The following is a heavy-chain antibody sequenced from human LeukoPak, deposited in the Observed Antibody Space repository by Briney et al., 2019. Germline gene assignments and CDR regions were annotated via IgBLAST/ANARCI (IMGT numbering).Heavy chain of an antibody. CDR3: ARGVEWELARNSFGTTYLDP. D-gene: IGHD1-26*01. CDR1: VDPISIYY. CDR2: IYNSGSS. V-gene: IGHV4-4*07. Sequence: SETLSLTCTVSVDPISIYYGSCIRQPAGKGLECVVRIYNSGSSKYNPPLESRVTLSVDMSKKQFSLKLSSVTAADTAVYYWARGVEWELARNSFGTTYLDPWGQGNLVTVSS. J-gene: IGHJ5*02.